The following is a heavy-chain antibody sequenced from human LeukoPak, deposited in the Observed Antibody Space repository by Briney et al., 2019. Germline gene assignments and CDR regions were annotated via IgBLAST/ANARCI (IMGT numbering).Heavy chain of an antibody. CDR1: GGSISSYY. Sequence: MSSETLSLTCTVSGGSISSYYWSWIRQPPGKGLEWIGYIYYSGSTNYNPSLKSRVTISVDTSKNQFSLKLSSVTAADTAVYYCARDYPGLPYYYCGMDVRGKGTTVTVSS. V-gene: IGHV4-59*01. CDR3: ARDYPGLPYYYCGMDV. J-gene: IGHJ6*04. CDR2: IYYSGST.